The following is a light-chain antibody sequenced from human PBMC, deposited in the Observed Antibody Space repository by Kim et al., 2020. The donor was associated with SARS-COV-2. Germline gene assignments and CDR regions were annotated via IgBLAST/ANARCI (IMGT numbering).Light chain of an antibody. CDR1: NVGSKT. J-gene: IGLJ2*01. CDR3: QVWVTNSNHPV. V-gene: IGLV3-21*01. CDR2: YST. Sequence: SYELTQPPSVSVAPGKTASITCGGNNVGSKTVHWYQQKLGQAPVLVIYYSTDRPSGIPERFSGSNAGNTATLTISRVEAGDEADYFCQVWVTNSNHPVFGGGTQLTV.